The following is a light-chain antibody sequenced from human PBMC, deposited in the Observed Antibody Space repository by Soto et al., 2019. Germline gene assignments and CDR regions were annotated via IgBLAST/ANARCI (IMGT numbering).Light chain of an antibody. CDR3: QSFDNSVSGSGV. CDR1: YSNIGAGYE. V-gene: IGLV1-40*01. J-gene: IGLJ3*02. Sequence: SVLTQPPSVSGAPGQRVTISCTGSYSNIGAGYEVHWYQQVPGTAPKLLVSGHNNRPSGVPDRFFGSKSGTSASLTIIGLQAEDEADYYCQSFDNSVSGSGVFGGGTKVTVL. CDR2: GHN.